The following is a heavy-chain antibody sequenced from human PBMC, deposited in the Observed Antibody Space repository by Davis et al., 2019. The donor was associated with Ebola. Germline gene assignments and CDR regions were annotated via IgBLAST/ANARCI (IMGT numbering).Heavy chain of an antibody. D-gene: IGHD6-19*01. V-gene: IGHV1-2*06. Sequence: ASVKVSCKTSGYTFTGYFIHWVRQAPGQGLEWMGRINPNTGGTSSPQRFQGRVTLTRDTSTSTVYMELGRLQSDDTAIYYCARAYWYDSGGVNYWGQGTLVTVSS. CDR2: INPNTGGT. J-gene: IGHJ4*02. CDR1: GYTFTGYF. CDR3: ARAYWYDSGGVNY.